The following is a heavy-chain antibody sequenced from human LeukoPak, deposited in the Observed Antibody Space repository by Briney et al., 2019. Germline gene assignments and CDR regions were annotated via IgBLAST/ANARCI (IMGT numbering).Heavy chain of an antibody. Sequence: SETLSLSCTVSGGSISSYYWSWIRQPPGKGLEWIGEINHSGSTNYNPSLKSRVTISVDTSKNQFSLKLSSVTAADTAVYYCARGAVVAATLSYWGQGTLVTVSS. CDR3: ARGAVVAATLSY. D-gene: IGHD2-15*01. V-gene: IGHV4-34*01. CDR2: INHSGST. CDR1: GGSISSYY. J-gene: IGHJ4*02.